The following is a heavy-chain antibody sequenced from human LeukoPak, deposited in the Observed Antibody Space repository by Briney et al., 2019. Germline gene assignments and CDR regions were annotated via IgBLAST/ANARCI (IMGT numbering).Heavy chain of an antibody. D-gene: IGHD6-13*01. Sequence: PGGSLRLSCAASGFSFSAYAMHWVRQAPGKGPEWVALISTDGNHRYYADSVEGRFTISRDNSKNMLFLQVSVLRVEDTAVFFCERGLAAAGNDGFFDFWGPGTLVTVSS. V-gene: IGHV3-30*15. CDR3: ERGLAAAGNDGFFDF. CDR2: ISTDGNHR. CDR1: GFSFSAYA. J-gene: IGHJ4*02.